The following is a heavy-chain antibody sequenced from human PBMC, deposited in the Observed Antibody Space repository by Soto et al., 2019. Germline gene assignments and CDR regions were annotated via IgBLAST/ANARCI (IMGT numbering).Heavy chain of an antibody. J-gene: IGHJ6*02. V-gene: IGHV3-21*01. D-gene: IGHD3-10*01. CDR2: ISSSSSYI. CDR1: GFTFSSYS. Sequence: GGYLRLSCAASGFTFSSYSMNWVRQAPGKGLEWVSSISSSSSYIYYADSVKGRFTISRDNAKNSLYLQMNSLRAEDTAVYYCARDPRGPNPGYGSGSLRGSLKYYYYVMDFWGQGPTVIVP. CDR3: ARDPRGPNPGYGSGSLRGSLKYYYYVMDF.